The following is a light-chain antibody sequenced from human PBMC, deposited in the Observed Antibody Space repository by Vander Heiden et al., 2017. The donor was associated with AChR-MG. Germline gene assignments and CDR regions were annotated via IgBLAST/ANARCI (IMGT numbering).Light chain of an antibody. V-gene: IGKV1-39*01. CDR3: QQSYSTPRT. Sequence: FQMTRPPSSLSASVGDRVTITCRASQSISSYLNWYQQKPGKAPKLLIYAASSLQSGVPSRLSGSGSGTDFTLTIRSLQPEDFATYYCQQSYSTPRTFGQGTKLEIK. J-gene: IGKJ2*02. CDR1: QSISSY. CDR2: AAS.